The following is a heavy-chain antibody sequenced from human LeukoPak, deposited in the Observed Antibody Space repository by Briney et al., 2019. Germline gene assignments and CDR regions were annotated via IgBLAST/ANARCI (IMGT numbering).Heavy chain of an antibody. CDR2: IYYSGST. V-gene: IGHV4-39*01. D-gene: IGHD1-1*01. Sequence: GPLRLSCAASGFPFSKAGLGWSGQAPGRGLGWIGSIYYSGSTYYNPSLKSRVTISVDTSKNQFSLKLSSVTAADTAVYYCASGNYYYYYYMDVWGKGTTVTVSS. CDR1: GFPFSKAG. CDR3: ASGNYYYYYYMDV. J-gene: IGHJ6*03.